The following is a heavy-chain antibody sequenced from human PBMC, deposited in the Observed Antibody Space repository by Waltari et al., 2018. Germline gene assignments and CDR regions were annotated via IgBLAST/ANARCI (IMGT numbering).Heavy chain of an antibody. CDR2: IIPMFGTA. V-gene: IGHV1-69*18. Sequence: VQLGQSGAEVKKPGSSGKVSCEASGGPFSSYAISWVREAPGRGLEWLGKIIPMFGTANYAQKFQGRVTITTDESTSTAYMDLSSLRSEDTAVYYCARGGSSRWLQLSDAFDIWVQGTMFTVSS. J-gene: IGHJ3*02. CDR1: GGPFSSYA. D-gene: IGHD5-12*01. CDR3: ARGGSSRWLQLSDAFDI.